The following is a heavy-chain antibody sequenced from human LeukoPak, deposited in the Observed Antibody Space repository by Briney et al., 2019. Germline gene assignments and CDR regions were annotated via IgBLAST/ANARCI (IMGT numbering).Heavy chain of an antibody. CDR3: ARTDIAAAFIGY. J-gene: IGHJ4*02. D-gene: IGHD6-13*01. CDR2: IHYSGYI. CDR1: GGSLTSDY. Sequence: TETLSLTCTVSGGSLTSDYWSWLRQPPEKGLEWIAYIHYSGYIKYNPSLRGRVTISVDTSKNQFSLKLSSVTAADTAVYYCARTDIAAAFIGYWGQGTLVTVSS. V-gene: IGHV4-59*01.